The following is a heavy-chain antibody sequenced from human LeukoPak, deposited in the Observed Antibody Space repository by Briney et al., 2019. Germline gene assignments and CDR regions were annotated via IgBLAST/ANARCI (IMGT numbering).Heavy chain of an antibody. V-gene: IGHV4-59*01. D-gene: IGHD1-1*01. J-gene: IGHJ3*02. Sequence: PSETPSLTCTVRAGPRNYYYWSWIRQPPEEGLEWTGYISNGGTTNYNPSLKSRVTISVDKSKNQLSLKLGSVTAADTAVYHCVRLQPNTGEWAFDIWGQGTLVTVS. CDR3: VRLQPNTGEWAFDI. CDR2: ISNGGTT. CDR1: AGPRNYYY.